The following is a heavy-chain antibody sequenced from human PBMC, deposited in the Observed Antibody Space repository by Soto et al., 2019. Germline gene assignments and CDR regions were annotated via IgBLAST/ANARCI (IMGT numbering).Heavy chain of an antibody. CDR3: ARRYGGNFDY. CDR1: GGSISSYY. V-gene: IGHV4-59*01. D-gene: IGHD3-16*01. Sequence: PSETLSLTCTVSGGSISSYYWSWIRQPPGKGLEWIGYIYYSGGTNYNSSLKSRVTISVDRSKNQFSLKLSSVTAADTAVYYCARRYGGNFDYWGQGTLVTVSS. CDR2: IYYSGGT. J-gene: IGHJ4*02.